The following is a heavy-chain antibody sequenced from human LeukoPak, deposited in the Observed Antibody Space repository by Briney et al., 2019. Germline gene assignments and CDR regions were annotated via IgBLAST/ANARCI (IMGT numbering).Heavy chain of an antibody. J-gene: IGHJ4*02. D-gene: IGHD3-10*01. CDR1: GFTFSSYW. Sequence: PGGSLRLSCAASGFTFSSYWMHWVRQAPGMGLVWVSRINTDGSTTSYADSVKGRFTISRDSAKNTLYLQMNSLRAEDTAVYYCARTVPGYFFDFWGQGTLVTVSS. CDR2: INTDGSTT. V-gene: IGHV3-74*01. CDR3: ARTVPGYFFDF.